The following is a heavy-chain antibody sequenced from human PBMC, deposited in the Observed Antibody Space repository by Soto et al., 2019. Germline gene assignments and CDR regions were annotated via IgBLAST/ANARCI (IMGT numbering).Heavy chain of an antibody. V-gene: IGHV4-30-4*01. Sequence: PSETLSLTCTVSGGSISSGDYYWSWIRQPPGKGLEWIGYIYYSGSTYYNPSLKSRVTISVDTSKNQFSLKLSSVTAADTAVYYCVRGVIRNWFDPWGQGTLVTVSS. CDR3: VRGVIRNWFDP. J-gene: IGHJ5*02. D-gene: IGHD3-10*01. CDR1: GGSISSGDYY. CDR2: IYYSGST.